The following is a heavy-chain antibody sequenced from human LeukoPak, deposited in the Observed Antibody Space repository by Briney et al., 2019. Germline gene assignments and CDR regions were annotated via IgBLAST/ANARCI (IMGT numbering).Heavy chain of an antibody. CDR2: ICGRGGSA. D-gene: IGHD2-2*01. Sequence: GGSLRLSCAASGFTLPNYSMNWVRQAPGKGLEGVAGICGRGGSAYFADFVKGPFPLSRDHSKNTVNLQIDSLGGRDTAVYFCARSQGASCDVVIVYWGQRTLVSVSS. J-gene: IGHJ4*02. CDR1: GFTLPNYS. V-gene: IGHV3-23*01. CDR3: ARSQGASCDVVIVY.